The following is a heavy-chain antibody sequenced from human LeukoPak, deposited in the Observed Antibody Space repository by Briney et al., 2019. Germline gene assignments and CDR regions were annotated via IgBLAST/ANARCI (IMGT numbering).Heavy chain of an antibody. CDR2: IYYSGST. D-gene: IGHD6-19*01. J-gene: IGHJ6*04. CDR1: GGSISSYC. Sequence: SETLSLTCTVSGGSISSYCWSWIRQPPGKGLEWIGYIYYSGSTNYNPSLKSRVTISVDRSKNQFSLKLSSVTAADTAVYYCARDLAVAGVDVWGKGTTVTVSS. V-gene: IGHV4-59*12. CDR3: ARDLAVAGVDV.